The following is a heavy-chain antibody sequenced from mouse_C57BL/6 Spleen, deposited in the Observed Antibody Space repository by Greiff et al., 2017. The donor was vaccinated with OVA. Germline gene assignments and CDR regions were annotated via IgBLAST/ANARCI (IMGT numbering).Heavy chain of an antibody. CDR3: TKRGLTGTLWFAY. J-gene: IGHJ3*01. D-gene: IGHD4-1*01. CDR1: GYTFTDYE. Sequence: VQLQQSGAELVRPGASVTLSCKASGYTFTDYEMHWVKQTPVHGLEWIGAIDPATGGTAYNQKFKGKAILTADKSSSTAYMELRSLTSEDSAVYYCTKRGLTGTLWFAYWGQGTLVTVSA. V-gene: IGHV1-15*01. CDR2: IDPATGGT.